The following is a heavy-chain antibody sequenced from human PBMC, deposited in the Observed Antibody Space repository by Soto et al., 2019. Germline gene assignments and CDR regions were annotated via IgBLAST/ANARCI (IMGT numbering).Heavy chain of an antibody. CDR2: IYHSGST. CDR3: ARVPDR. Sequence: QLQLQQSGSELVKPSQTLSLTCAVSGGSISSGGYSWSWIRQPPGKVLEWIGYIYHSGSTYYNPSLKSRVTISVDRSKNQFSLKLSSVTAADTAVYYCARVPDRWGQGTLVTVSS. CDR1: GGSISSGGYS. D-gene: IGHD2-2*01. J-gene: IGHJ5*02. V-gene: IGHV4-30-2*01.